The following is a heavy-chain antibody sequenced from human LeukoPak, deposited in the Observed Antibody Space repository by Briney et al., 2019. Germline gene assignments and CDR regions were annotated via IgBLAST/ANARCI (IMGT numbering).Heavy chain of an antibody. V-gene: IGHV4-30-4*01. J-gene: IGHJ4*02. D-gene: IGHD5-18*01. CDR1: GGSISSGDYY. CDR2: ISYSGSA. Sequence: SETLSLTCTVSGGSISSGDYYWSWIRQPPGKGLEWIGYISYSGSAYYNPSLKSRVTISVDTSKNQFSLRLSSVTAADTAVYYCAKGGYLYGQMDYWGQGTLVTVSS. CDR3: AKGGYLYGQMDY.